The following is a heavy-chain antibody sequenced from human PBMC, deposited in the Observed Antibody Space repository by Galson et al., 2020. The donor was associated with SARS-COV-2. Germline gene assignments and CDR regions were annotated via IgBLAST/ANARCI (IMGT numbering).Heavy chain of an antibody. CDR2: ISYDGSNK. CDR1: GFTFSSYG. D-gene: IGHD3-22*01. Sequence: GESLKISCAASGFTFSSYGMHWVRQAPGKGLEWVAVISYDGSNKYYADSVKGRFTISRDNSKNTLYLQMNSLRAEDTAVYYCARGGHSYYYDSSGYDDAFDIWGQGTMVTVSS. CDR3: ARGGHSYYYDSSGYDDAFDI. J-gene: IGHJ3*02. V-gene: IGHV3-30*03.